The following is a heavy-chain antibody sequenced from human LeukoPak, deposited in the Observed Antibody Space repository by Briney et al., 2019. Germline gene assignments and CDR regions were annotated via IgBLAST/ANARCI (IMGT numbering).Heavy chain of an antibody. J-gene: IGHJ3*02. CDR1: GFTFSGYV. CDR2: ISGSGGST. Sequence: HPGGSLRLSCAASGFTFSGYVMTWVRQAPGKGLEWVSAISGSGGSTYYADSVKGRFTISRDNSKNTLYLQMNSLRAEDTAVYYCATLYPDAFDIWGQGTMVTVSS. CDR3: ATLYPDAFDI. D-gene: IGHD2-2*02. V-gene: IGHV3-23*01.